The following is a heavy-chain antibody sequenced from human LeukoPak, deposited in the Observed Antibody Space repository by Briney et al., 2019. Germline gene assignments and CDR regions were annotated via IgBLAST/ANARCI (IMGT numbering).Heavy chain of an antibody. CDR1: GGSISSGDYY. CDR3: ARERTYQLLGFDP. J-gene: IGHJ5*02. D-gene: IGHD2-2*01. V-gene: IGHV4-30-4*01. CDR2: IHYSGST. Sequence: SETLSLTRTVSGGSISSGDYYWSWIRQPPGKGLEWIGYIHYSGSTYYNPSLKSRVTISVDTSKNQFSLKLSSVTAADTAVYYCARERTYQLLGFDPWGQGTLVTVSS.